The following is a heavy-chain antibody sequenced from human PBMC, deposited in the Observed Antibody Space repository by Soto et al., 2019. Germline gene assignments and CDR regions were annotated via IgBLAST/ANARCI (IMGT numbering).Heavy chain of an antibody. Sequence: GSLRLSCAASGFTFSTYAMAWVRQAPGKGLEWVSGVSASGLNTDYADPVKGRFYISRDNSKNTVSLHMNSLRAEDTALYYCAGRYNYDSSGLDPWGQGTLVTVS. V-gene: IGHV3-23*01. D-gene: IGHD3-22*01. J-gene: IGHJ5*02. CDR3: AGRYNYDSSGLDP. CDR1: GFTFSTYA. CDR2: VSASGLNT.